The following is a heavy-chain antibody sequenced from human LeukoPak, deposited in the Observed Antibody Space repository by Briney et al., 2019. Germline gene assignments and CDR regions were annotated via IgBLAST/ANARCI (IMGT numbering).Heavy chain of an antibody. CDR3: ARGNYYESSGHAFDY. V-gene: IGHV3-21*01. J-gene: IGHJ4*02. D-gene: IGHD3-22*01. CDR2: ISSSSSYI. Sequence: GGSLRLSCAASGFTFSSYSMNWVRQAPGKGLEWVSSISSSSSYIYYADSVKGRFTISRDNAKNSLYLQMNSLRAEDTAVYYCARGNYYESSGHAFDYWGQGTLVTVSS. CDR1: GFTFSSYS.